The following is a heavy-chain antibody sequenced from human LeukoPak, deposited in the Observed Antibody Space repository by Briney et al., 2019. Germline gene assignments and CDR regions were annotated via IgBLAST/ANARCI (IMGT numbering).Heavy chain of an antibody. J-gene: IGHJ5*02. Sequence: GASVKVSCKASGYTFTGYYMHWVRQAPGQGLEWMGWINPNSGGTNYAQKFQGRVTMTRDTSISTAYMELSRLRSDDTAVYYCARDWGYCSSTSCYKGFDPWGQGTLVTVSS. CDR2: INPNSGGT. CDR3: ARDWGYCSSTSCYKGFDP. D-gene: IGHD2-2*02. V-gene: IGHV1-2*02. CDR1: GYTFTGYY.